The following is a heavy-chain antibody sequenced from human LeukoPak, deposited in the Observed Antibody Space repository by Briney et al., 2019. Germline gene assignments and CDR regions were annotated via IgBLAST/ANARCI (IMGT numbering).Heavy chain of an antibody. CDR2: LNNDGSST. V-gene: IGHV3-74*01. Sequence: QSGGSLRLSCAASGFTFSSYWMQWVRHAPGKGLVWVSRLNNDGSSTTYADSVKGRFTISRDNAKNTVYLQMNSLRAEDTAVYYCTRLDVYGDSSPFWGQGTLVTVSS. J-gene: IGHJ4*02. CDR3: TRLDVYGDSSPF. CDR1: GFTFSSYW. D-gene: IGHD4-17*01.